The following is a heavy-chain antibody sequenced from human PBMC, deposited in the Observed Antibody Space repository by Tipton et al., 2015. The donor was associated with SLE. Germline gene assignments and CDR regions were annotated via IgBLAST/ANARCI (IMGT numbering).Heavy chain of an antibody. V-gene: IGHV4-59*08. CDR1: GGSISSHY. J-gene: IGHJ4*02. D-gene: IGHD2-21*02. CDR2: ISYSETT. CDR3: ERLGVVVAAIDY. Sequence: TLSLICTVSGGSISSHYWSGIRQPPGKGLEWIGYISYSETTNYNPSLKSRVTISVDTSKNQFSLKLSSVTAADTAVYYCERLGVVVAAIDYWGQGTLVTVSS.